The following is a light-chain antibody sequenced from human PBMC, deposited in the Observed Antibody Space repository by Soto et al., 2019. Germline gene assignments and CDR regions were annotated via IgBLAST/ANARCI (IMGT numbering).Light chain of an antibody. Sequence: EIVLTQSPGTLSLSPGERATLSCRASHSVSSSYFAWYQQKPGQAPRLLIYGASSRATDIPDRFSGSGSGTDFTLSISRLEPEDFAMYYCQQYSASPRTFGQGTKLEMK. V-gene: IGKV3-20*01. CDR3: QQYSASPRT. CDR2: GAS. CDR1: HSVSSSY. J-gene: IGKJ2*01.